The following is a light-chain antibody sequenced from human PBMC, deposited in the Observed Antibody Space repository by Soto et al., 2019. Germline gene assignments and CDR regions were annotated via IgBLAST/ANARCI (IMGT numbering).Light chain of an antibody. CDR2: DVY. CDR3: CSHPSTNTHVV. J-gene: IGLJ2*01. CDR1: SSDVGYYNY. V-gene: IGLV2-14*01. Sequence: QSALTQPASVSGSPGQSLTISCTGTSSDVGYYNYVSWYQQHPGKAPKLLIYDVYSRPSGVSNRFSGSKSGNTASLTISGLQAEAEADYNCCSHPSTNTHVVFGGGTKLTVL.